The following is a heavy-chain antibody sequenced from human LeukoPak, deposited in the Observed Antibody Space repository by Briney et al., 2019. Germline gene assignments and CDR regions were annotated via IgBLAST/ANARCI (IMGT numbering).Heavy chain of an antibody. CDR2: IYYSGST. D-gene: IGHD2-21*02. Sequence: PSETLSLTCTVSGVSISSSYWSWIRQPPGKGLEWIGYIYYSGSTSYHPSLKSRFTISIETCMNQFSLKLTSVTAADTAVYYCARGPWITGDFSFDYLGQGTLVTVSS. V-gene: IGHV4-59*01. J-gene: IGHJ4*02. CDR3: ARGPWITGDFSFDY. CDR1: GVSISSSY.